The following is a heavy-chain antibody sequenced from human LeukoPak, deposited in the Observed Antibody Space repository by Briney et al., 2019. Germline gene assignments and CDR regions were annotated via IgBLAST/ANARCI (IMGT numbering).Heavy chain of an antibody. V-gene: IGHV4-34*01. D-gene: IGHD5-24*01. J-gene: IGHJ6*03. CDR2: INHSGST. CDR3: ARDSRDGYSLYYYMDV. Sequence: PSETLSLTCAVYGGSFSGYYWSWIRQPPGKGLEWIGEINHSGSTNYNPSLKSRVTISVDTSKNQFSLKLSSVTAADTAVYYCARDSRDGYSLYYYMDVWGKGTTVTVSS. CDR1: GGSFSGYY.